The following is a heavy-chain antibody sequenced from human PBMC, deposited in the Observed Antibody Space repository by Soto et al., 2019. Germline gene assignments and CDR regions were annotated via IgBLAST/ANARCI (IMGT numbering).Heavy chain of an antibody. J-gene: IGHJ6*02. Sequence: GGSLRLSCAASGFTFSSYGMHWVRQAPGKGLEWVAVISYDGSNKYYADSVKGRFTISRDNSKNTLYLQMNSLGAEDTAVYYCAKGMGELSTEGAYYYYYGMDVWGQGTTVTVSS. CDR3: AKGMGELSTEGAYYYYYGMDV. V-gene: IGHV3-30*18. D-gene: IGHD3-16*01. CDR1: GFTFSSYG. CDR2: ISYDGSNK.